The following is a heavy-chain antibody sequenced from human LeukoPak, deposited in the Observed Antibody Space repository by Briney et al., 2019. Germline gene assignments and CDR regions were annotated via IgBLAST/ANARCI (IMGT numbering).Heavy chain of an antibody. CDR2: IIPIFGTA. CDR3: AVVGATYYYYYYMDV. CDR1: GGTFSSYA. D-gene: IGHD1-26*01. J-gene: IGHJ6*03. V-gene: IGHV1-69*05. Sequence: GATVKVSCTASGGTFSSYAISWVRQAPGQGLEWMGGIIPIFGTANYAQKFQGRVTITTDESTSTAYMELSSLRSEDTAVYYCAVVGATYYYYYYMDVWGKGATVTVSS.